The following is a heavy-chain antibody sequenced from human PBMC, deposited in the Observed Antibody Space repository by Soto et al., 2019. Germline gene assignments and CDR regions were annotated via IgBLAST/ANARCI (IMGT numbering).Heavy chain of an antibody. D-gene: IGHD3-3*01. CDR3: AKTGQFGLIISAFDY. J-gene: IGHJ4*02. Sequence: EVQLLESGGGLVQPGGSLRLSCAASGFTFSSYGMSWVRQAPGRGLEWVSAISGSGGSTYYADSVKGRITISRDNSKNTLYLQMNSLRAEDTAVYYCAKTGQFGLIISAFDYWGQGTLVTVSS. CDR2: ISGSGGST. V-gene: IGHV3-23*01. CDR1: GFTFSSYG.